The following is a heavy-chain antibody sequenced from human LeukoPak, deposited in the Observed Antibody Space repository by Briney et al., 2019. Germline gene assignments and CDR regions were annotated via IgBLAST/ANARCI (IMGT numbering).Heavy chain of an antibody. CDR3: ASGEFGGAIDY. CDR2: INHSGST. CDR1: GGSFSGYY. J-gene: IGHJ4*02. D-gene: IGHD3-10*01. Sequence: SETLSLTCAVYGGSFSGYYWSWIRQPPGKGLEWIGEINHSGSTNYNPSLKSRVTISVDTSKNQFSLKLSSVTAADTAVYYCASGEFGGAIDYWDQGTLVTVSS. V-gene: IGHV4-34*01.